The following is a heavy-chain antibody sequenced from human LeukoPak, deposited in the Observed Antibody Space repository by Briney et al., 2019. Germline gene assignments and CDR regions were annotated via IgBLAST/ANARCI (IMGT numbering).Heavy chain of an antibody. Sequence: GGSLRLSCAASGFTVSSNYMSWVRQAPGKGLEWVSVIYSGGSTYYADSVKGRFTISRDNSKNTLYLQMNSQRAEDTAVYYCARDDYGDYYFDYWGQGTLVTVSS. D-gene: IGHD4-17*01. CDR2: IYSGGST. CDR1: GFTVSSNY. CDR3: ARDDYGDYYFDY. J-gene: IGHJ4*02. V-gene: IGHV3-53*01.